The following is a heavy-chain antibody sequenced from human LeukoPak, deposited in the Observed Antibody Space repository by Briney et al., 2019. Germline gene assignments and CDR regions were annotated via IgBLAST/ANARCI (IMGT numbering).Heavy chain of an antibody. V-gene: IGHV3-30*19. CDR2: ISYDGSNK. D-gene: IGHD2-2*01. CDR1: GFTFSSYG. J-gene: IGHJ4*02. CDR3: ASPGDIVVVPAALDY. Sequence: GGSLRLSCAASGFTFSSYGMHWVRQAPGKGLEWVAVISYDGSNKYYADSVKGRFTISRDNSKNTLYLQMNSLRAEDTAVYYCASPGDIVVVPAALDYWGQGTLVTVSS.